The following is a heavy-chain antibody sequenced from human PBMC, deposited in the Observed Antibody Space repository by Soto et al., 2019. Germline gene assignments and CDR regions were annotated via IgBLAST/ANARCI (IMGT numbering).Heavy chain of an antibody. Sequence: SETLSLTCTVSGGSISSYYWSWIRQPPGKGLEWIGYIYYSGSTNYNPSLKSRVTISVDTSKNQFSLKLSSVTAADTAVYYCARDLHHDYGDYGEFGIWGQGTMVTVSS. D-gene: IGHD4-17*01. CDR2: IYYSGST. CDR1: GGSISSYY. J-gene: IGHJ3*02. CDR3: ARDLHHDYGDYGEFGI. V-gene: IGHV4-59*01.